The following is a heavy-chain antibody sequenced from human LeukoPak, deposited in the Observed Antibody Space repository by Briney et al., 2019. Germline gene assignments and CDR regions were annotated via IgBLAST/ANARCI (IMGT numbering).Heavy chain of an antibody. J-gene: IGHJ4*02. D-gene: IGHD3-9*01. CDR3: AKDHRDDSSLRYFDWLLDKKKHFDY. V-gene: IGHV3-23*01. CDR2: ISGSGGST. CDR1: GFTFSSYA. Sequence: QPGGSLRLSCAASGFTFSSYAMNWVRQAPGKGLEWVSAISGSGGSTYYADSVKGRFTISRDNSKNTLYLQMNSLRAEDTAVYYCAKDHRDDSSLRYFDWLLDKKKHFDYWGQGTLVTVSS.